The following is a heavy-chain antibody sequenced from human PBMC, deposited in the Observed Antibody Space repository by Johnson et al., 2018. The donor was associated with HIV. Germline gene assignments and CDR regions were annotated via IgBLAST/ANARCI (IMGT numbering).Heavy chain of an antibody. CDR1: GFTFSDYW. CDR2: TKQDGSEN. J-gene: IGHJ3*02. V-gene: IGHV3-7*04. CDR3: ARGRGALDI. D-gene: IGHD3-16*01. Sequence: VQLVESGGGLVQPGGSLRLSCAASGFTFSDYWMTWVRQPPGKGLEWVANTKQDGSENYYGDSVKGRFSISRDNVKNSLYLQMNSLRVEDTAVYYCARGRGALDIWGQGTTVTVSS.